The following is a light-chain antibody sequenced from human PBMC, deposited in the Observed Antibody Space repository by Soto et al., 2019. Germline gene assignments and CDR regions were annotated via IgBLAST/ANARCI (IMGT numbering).Light chain of an antibody. V-gene: IGKV1-5*03. CDR3: QQYDSYSLLT. CDR1: ETINNW. Sequence: DIQMTQSPSTLSASVGDRVTITCRASETINNWLAWYQQKPGKPPKLLISKASNLESGVPSRFGGSGSETEFTLTISGLQPDDFATYYCQQYDSYSLLTFAGGTRVDLK. CDR2: KAS. J-gene: IGKJ4*01.